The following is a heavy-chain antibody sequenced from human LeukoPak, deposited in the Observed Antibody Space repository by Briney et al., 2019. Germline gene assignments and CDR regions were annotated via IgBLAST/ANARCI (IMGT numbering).Heavy chain of an antibody. J-gene: IGHJ6*03. CDR1: GYTFTGYY. Sequence: ASVKVSCKASGYTFTGYYMLWVRQAPGQGLEWMGWINPNSGGTNYAQKFQGRVTMTRDTSISTAYMELSRLRSDDTAVYYCARGSRYCSSTSCYQESYYYYMDVWGKGTTVTVSS. D-gene: IGHD2-2*01. V-gene: IGHV1-2*02. CDR3: ARGSRYCSSTSCYQESYYYYMDV. CDR2: INPNSGGT.